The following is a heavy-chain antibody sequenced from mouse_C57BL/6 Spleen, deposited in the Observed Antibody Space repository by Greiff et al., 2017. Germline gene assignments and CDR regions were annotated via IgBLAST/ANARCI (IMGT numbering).Heavy chain of an antibody. CDR3: ARSGGNYGGAYYAMDY. J-gene: IGHJ4*01. CDR2: INPSNGGT. CDR1: GYTFTSYW. D-gene: IGHD2-1*01. V-gene: IGHV1-53*01. Sequence: QVQLQQPGTELVKPGASVKLSCKASGYTFTSYWMHWVKQRPGQGLEWIGNINPSNGGTNYNEKFKSKATLTVDKSSSTAYMQLSSLTSEDSAVYYCARSGGNYGGAYYAMDYWGQGTSVTVSS.